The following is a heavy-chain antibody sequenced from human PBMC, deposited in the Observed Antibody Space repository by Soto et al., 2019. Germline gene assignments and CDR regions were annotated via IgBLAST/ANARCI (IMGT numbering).Heavy chain of an antibody. J-gene: IGHJ2*01. Sequence: QVQLQESGPGLVKPSETLSLTCTVSGGSISGGVHSWSWIRQPPGKGLEWIGHIFDSGSTYYNPALKSRLTISGDTSKNQFSLRRSSVTAADTAVYYCAREIMPLTNDLYFDLWGRGTLVTVSS. CDR2: IFDSGST. CDR1: GGSISGGVHS. D-gene: IGHD2-8*01. V-gene: IGHV4-30-4*01. CDR3: AREIMPLTNDLYFDL.